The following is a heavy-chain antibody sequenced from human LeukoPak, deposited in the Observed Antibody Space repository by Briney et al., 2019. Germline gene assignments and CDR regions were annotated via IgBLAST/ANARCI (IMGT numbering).Heavy chain of an antibody. J-gene: IGHJ5*02. CDR3: ARALAGFDP. V-gene: IGHV4-59*01. CDR2: IYYSGST. D-gene: IGHD6-25*01. CDR1: GGSISSYY. Sequence: SETPSLTCTVSGGSISSYYWSWIRQPPGKGLEWIGYIYYSGSTNYNPSLKSRVTISVDTSKNQFSLKLSSVTAADTAVYYCARALAGFDPWGQGTLVTVSS.